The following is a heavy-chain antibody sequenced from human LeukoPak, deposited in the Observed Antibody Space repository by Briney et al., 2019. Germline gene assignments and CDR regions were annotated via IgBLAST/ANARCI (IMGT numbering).Heavy chain of an antibody. V-gene: IGHV1-8*01. Sequence: ASVKVSCKAPGYTFTSYGINWVRQATGQGLEWMGWMNPNSGNTGYAQKFQGRVTMTRNASIRTAYMELSSLRSEDTAVYYCAREWRPEAAAGNRANWFDPWGQGTLVTVSS. CDR2: MNPNSGNT. D-gene: IGHD6-13*01. CDR1: GYTFTSYG. J-gene: IGHJ5*02. CDR3: AREWRPEAAAGNRANWFDP.